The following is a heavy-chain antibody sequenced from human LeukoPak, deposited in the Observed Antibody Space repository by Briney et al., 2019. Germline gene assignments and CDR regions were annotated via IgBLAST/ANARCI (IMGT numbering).Heavy chain of an antibody. D-gene: IGHD3-9*01. J-gene: IGHJ4*02. Sequence: PSQTLSLTCTVSGASISNSDYYWSWIRQHPGKGLEWIGYIYYSGSTYYNPSLKSRVTISVDRSKNQFSLKLSSVTAADTAVYYCARASPIKYYFDYWGQGTLVTVSS. V-gene: IGHV4-30-4*08. CDR2: IYYSGST. CDR1: GASISNSDYY. CDR3: ARASPIKYYFDY.